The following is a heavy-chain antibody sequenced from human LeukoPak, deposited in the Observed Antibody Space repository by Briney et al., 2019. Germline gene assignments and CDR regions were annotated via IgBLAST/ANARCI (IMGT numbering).Heavy chain of an antibody. D-gene: IGHD1-20*01. Sequence: GTSLRLSCTASGFNFGIYGMHWVRQAPGKGLEWVAVMWDDGTNEYYVESVKGRFTISRDNGKRTLYLQMNSLRVEDTAVYYCVPLNWNPPGDFDRWGQGTLVTVSS. CDR2: MWDDGTNE. J-gene: IGHJ4*02. V-gene: IGHV3-33*03. CDR3: VPLNWNPPGDFDR. CDR1: GFNFGIYG.